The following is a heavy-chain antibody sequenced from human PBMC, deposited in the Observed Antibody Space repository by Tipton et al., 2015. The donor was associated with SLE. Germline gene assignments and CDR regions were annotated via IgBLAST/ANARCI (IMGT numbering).Heavy chain of an antibody. CDR1: DGSFSGYC. CDR2: INHSGTT. D-gene: IGHD6-19*01. V-gene: IGHV4-34*01. CDR3: ARDPFRGLAVAASAY. Sequence: TLSLTCAVYDGSFSGYCWSWIRQPPGKGLEWIGEINHSGTTNYDPAIKSRLTISVDTSKNQFSKKQSSVTAADTAVYYCARDPFRGLAVAASAYWGQGPLVTVSS. J-gene: IGHJ4*02.